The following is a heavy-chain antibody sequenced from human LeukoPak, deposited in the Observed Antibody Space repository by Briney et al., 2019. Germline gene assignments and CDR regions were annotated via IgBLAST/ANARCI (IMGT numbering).Heavy chain of an antibody. CDR3: ASGSKRYYFDY. Sequence: GGSLRFSGAASGLTFSSYAMSWVGQAPGKGREWVSAISGSGGSTYYADSVKGRFTISRDNSKNTLYLQMNSLRAEDTAVYYCASGSKRYYFDYWGQGTLVTVSS. D-gene: IGHD3-10*01. V-gene: IGHV3-23*01. CDR1: GLTFSSYA. J-gene: IGHJ4*02. CDR2: ISGSGGST.